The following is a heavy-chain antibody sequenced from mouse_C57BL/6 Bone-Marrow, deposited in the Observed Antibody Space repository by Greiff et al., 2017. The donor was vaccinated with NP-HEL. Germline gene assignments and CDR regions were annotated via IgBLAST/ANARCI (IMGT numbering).Heavy chain of an antibody. V-gene: IGHV1-62-2*01. J-gene: IGHJ1*03. CDR3: ARHERSYYGSTHWYFDV. Sequence: QVQLQQSGAELVKPGASVKLSCKASGYTFTEYTIHWVKQRSGQGLEWIGWFYPGSGSIKYNEKFKDKATLTADKSSSTVYMGMIRMTAEDSAVYYCARHERSYYGSTHWYFDVWGTGTTVTVSS. D-gene: IGHD1-1*01. CDR1: GYTFTEYT. CDR2: FYPGSGSI.